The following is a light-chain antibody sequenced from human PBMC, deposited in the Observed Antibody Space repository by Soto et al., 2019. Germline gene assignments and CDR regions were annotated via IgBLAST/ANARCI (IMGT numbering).Light chain of an antibody. J-gene: IGLJ2*01. CDR1: SSNIGSNT. CDR3: AAWDDSLNGVV. V-gene: IGLV1-44*01. CDR2: AND. Sequence: QSVLTQPPSASGTPGQRVTISCSGSSSNIGSNTVNWYHHLPGTAPKLLLYANDQRPSGVPDRFSGSKSGTSASLAISGLQSDDEADYYCAAWDDSLNGVVFGGGTQLTVL.